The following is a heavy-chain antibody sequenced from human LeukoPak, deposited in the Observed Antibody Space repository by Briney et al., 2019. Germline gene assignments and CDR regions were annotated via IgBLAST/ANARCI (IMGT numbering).Heavy chain of an antibody. CDR3: ARSAYYYDSNRGSYFDY. CDR1: GCSMSSYY. J-gene: IGHJ4*02. Sequence: SDTLSLTCTVSGCSMSSYYWSWIRQPPGKGLEWIGYIYYSGSTNYNPSLKSRVTISVDTSKNQFSLKLSSVTAADTAVYYCARSAYYYDSNRGSYFDYWGQGTLVTVSS. V-gene: IGHV4-59*08. D-gene: IGHD3-22*01. CDR2: IYYSGST.